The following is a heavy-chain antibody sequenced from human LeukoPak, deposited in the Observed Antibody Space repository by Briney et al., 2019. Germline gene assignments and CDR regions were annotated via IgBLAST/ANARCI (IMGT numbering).Heavy chain of an antibody. Sequence: PGGSLRLSCAASGCTFTNVWMSWVRQAPGKGLEWVGCIKSKTDGGTIDYAAPVKGRFTISRDDSKKTLYLHMNSLNIEDTAVYYCTATVTNAYYYGMDVWGQGTTVTVSS. CDR2: IKSKTDGGTI. CDR3: TATVTNAYYYGMDV. J-gene: IGHJ6*02. V-gene: IGHV3-15*01. D-gene: IGHD4-17*01. CDR1: GCTFTNVW.